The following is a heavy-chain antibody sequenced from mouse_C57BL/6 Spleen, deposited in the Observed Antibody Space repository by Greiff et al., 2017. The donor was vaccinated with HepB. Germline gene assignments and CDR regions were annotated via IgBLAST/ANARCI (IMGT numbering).Heavy chain of an antibody. CDR2: IDPSDSYT. Sequence: QVHVKQPGAELVMPGASVKLSCKASGYTFTSYWMHWVKQRPGQGLEWIGEIDPSDSYTNYNQKFKGKSTLTVDKSSSTAYMQLSSLTSEDSAVYYCARVDYDYFDYWGQGTTLTVSS. CDR1: GYTFTSYW. CDR3: ARVDYDYFDY. J-gene: IGHJ2*01. D-gene: IGHD2-4*01. V-gene: IGHV1-69*01.